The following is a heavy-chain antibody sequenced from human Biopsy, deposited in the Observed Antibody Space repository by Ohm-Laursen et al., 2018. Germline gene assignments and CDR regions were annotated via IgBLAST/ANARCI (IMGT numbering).Heavy chain of an antibody. V-gene: IGHV3-21*06. CDR3: VRLLRPKGERDY. D-gene: IGHD6-25*01. CDR1: GFTFSSYA. Sequence: SLRLSCSASGFTFSSYAMNWVRQAPGEGLEWVSSIGSSGSDVYYAASVKGRFTSSRDNARNSLYLQMDSLRVEDTAVYYCVRLLRPKGERDYWGQGTLVTVSS. CDR2: IGSSGSDV. J-gene: IGHJ4*02.